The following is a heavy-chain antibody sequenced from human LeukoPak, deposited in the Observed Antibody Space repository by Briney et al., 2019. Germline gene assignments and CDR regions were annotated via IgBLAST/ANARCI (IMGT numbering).Heavy chain of an antibody. J-gene: IGHJ4*02. CDR1: GFTFSSYS. D-gene: IGHD6-13*01. CDR2: ISSSSSYI. CDR3: AGERVAEFSGSFDY. Sequence: PGGSLRLSCAASGFTFSSYSMNWVRQAPGKGLEWVSSISSSSSYIYYADSVKGRFTISRDNAKNSLYLQMSSLRAEDTAVYYCAGERVAEFSGSFDYWGQGSLVTVSS. V-gene: IGHV3-21*01.